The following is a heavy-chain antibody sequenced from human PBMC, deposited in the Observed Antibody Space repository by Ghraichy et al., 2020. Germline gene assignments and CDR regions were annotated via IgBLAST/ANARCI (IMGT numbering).Heavy chain of an antibody. Sequence: GGSLRLSCAASGFTFNSHWMTWVRQAPGKGLEWVANIKEDGRQKYYVDSVKGRFTISRDNAKNSLNLQMNSLRAEDTAVYYCARDRGGGYWGQGTLVTVSS. CDR2: IKEDGRQK. D-gene: IGHD3-10*01. V-gene: IGHV3-7*01. CDR1: GFTFNSHW. CDR3: ARDRGGGY. J-gene: IGHJ4*02.